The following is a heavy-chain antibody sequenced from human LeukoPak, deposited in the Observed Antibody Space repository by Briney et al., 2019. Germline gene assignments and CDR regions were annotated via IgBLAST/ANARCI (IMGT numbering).Heavy chain of an antibody. CDR2: IYYSGGT. V-gene: IGHV4-59*01. D-gene: IGHD5-12*01. Sequence: PSETPSLTCTVSGGSISSYYWSWIRQPPGKGLEWIGYIYYSGGTNYNPSLKSRVTISVDTSKNQFSLKLSSVTAEDTAVYYCARTNKYSGYELDYMDVWGKGTTVTISS. CDR3: ARTNKYSGYELDYMDV. CDR1: GGSISSYY. J-gene: IGHJ6*03.